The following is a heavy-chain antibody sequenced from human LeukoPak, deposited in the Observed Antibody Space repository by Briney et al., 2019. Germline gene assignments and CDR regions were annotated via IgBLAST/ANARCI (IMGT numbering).Heavy chain of an antibody. D-gene: IGHD2-15*01. J-gene: IGHJ4*02. CDR3: ARASYCSDGSCYSDY. V-gene: IGHV1-18*01. CDR2: ISAYNGNT. CDR1: GYTFSSYS. Sequence: GASVKVSCKASGYTFSSYSISWVRQAPGQGLEWVGWISAYNGNTIYAQKVKGRVTMTTDTSTSTAYMELRSLKSDDTAVYYCARASYCSDGSCYSDYWGQGTLVTVSS.